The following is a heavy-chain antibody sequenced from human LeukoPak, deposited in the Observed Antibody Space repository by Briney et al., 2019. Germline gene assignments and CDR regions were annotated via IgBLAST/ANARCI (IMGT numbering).Heavy chain of an antibody. D-gene: IGHD3/OR15-3a*01. J-gene: IGHJ4*02. CDR3: ARQSGLGPFDY. CDR1: GGSISSYY. V-gene: IGHV4-59*01. Sequence: SETLSLTCTVSGGSISSYYWSWIRQPPGKGLEWIGYIYYSGSTSYNPSLKSRVTISVDTSKNQFSLKLSSVTAADTAVYYCARQSGLGPFDYWGQGTLVTVSS. CDR2: IYYSGST.